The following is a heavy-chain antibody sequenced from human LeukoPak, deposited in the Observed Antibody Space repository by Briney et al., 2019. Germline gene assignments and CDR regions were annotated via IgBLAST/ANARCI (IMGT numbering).Heavy chain of an antibody. CDR2: ISAYNGNT. CDR3: ARDVGAVAGYNFDY. Sequence: ASVKVSCKASGYTFTSYGISWVRQAPGQGLEWMGWISAYNGNTNYAQKLQGRVTMTTDTSTSTHYMELRSPRSDDTAVYYCARDVGAVAGYNFDYWGQGTLVTVSS. J-gene: IGHJ4*02. V-gene: IGHV1-18*01. D-gene: IGHD6-19*01. CDR1: GYTFTSYG.